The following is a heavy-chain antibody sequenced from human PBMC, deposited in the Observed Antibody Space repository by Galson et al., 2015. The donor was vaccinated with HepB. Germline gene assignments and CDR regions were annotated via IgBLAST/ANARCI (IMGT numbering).Heavy chain of an antibody. Sequence: LSLTCTVSGGSISSGDYYWSWIRQPPGKGLEWVGYIYYSGSTYYNPSLKSRVTISVDTSKNQFSLKLSSVTAADTAVYYCARGYCSSTSCYVYSHFDYWGQGTLVTVSS. V-gene: IGHV4-30-4*01. CDR3: ARGYCSSTSCYVYSHFDY. D-gene: IGHD2-2*01. CDR2: IYYSGST. J-gene: IGHJ4*02. CDR1: GGSISSGDYY.